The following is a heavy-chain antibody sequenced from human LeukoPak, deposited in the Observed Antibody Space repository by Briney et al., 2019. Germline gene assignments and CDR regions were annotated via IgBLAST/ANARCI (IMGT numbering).Heavy chain of an antibody. CDR1: GGSITNTRW. Sequence: SETLSLTCAVSGGSITNTRWWSWVRQPPGKGLGWIGEMFPLGNSNYNPSLKSRVIISVDRSKNQFSLKMNSVTAAATAVFYCAGLRREMTMIIGHPRYFDLWGRGTWSLSPQ. CDR2: MFPLGNS. V-gene: IGHV4-4*02. D-gene: IGHD3/OR15-3a*01. CDR3: AGLRREMTMIIGHPRYFDL. J-gene: IGHJ2*01.